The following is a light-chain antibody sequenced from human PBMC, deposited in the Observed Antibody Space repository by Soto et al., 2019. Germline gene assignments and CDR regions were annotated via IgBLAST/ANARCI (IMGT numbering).Light chain of an antibody. Sequence: EIVLTQSPGTLSLSPGERATLSCRASQNIRCALAWYQERRGQAPRLVIHEASRKATDTPDRFTGNGSGTDFTLTISRLEPEDFAVYYCQQYGDLPFTFGPGTRVDFK. CDR1: QNIRCA. J-gene: IGKJ3*01. V-gene: IGKV3-20*01. CDR3: QQYGDLPFT. CDR2: EAS.